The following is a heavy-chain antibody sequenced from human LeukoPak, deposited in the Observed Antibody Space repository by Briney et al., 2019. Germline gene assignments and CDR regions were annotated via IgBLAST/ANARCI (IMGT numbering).Heavy chain of an antibody. CDR1: GFTFSSYS. D-gene: IGHD3-3*01. CDR2: ISSSSSYI. J-gene: IGHJ4*02. V-gene: IGHV3-21*01. Sequence: PGGSLRLSCAASGFTFSSYSMNWVRQAPGKGLEWVSSISSSSSYIYYADSVKGRFTISRDSAKNSLYLQMNSLRAEDTAVYYCARVPYYDFWSGYFYFDYWGQGTLVTVSS. CDR3: ARVPYYDFWSGYFYFDY.